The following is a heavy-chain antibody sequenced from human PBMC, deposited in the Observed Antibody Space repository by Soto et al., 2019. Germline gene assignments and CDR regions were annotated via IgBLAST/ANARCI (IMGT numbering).Heavy chain of an antibody. V-gene: IGHV4-59*01. Sequence: SETLSLTCTVSGGSISSYYCSWIRQPPGKGLEWIGNIYDSGSTNYNPSLKSRVTISVDTSKNQFSLKLSSVTAADTAVYYCAKGGWRFFVIRGQGTMVTVSS. CDR3: AKGGWRFFVI. CDR2: IYDSGST. J-gene: IGHJ3*02. CDR1: GGSISSYY. D-gene: IGHD3-3*01.